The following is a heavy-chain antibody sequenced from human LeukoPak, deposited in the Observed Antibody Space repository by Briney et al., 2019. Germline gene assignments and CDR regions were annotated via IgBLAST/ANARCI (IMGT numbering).Heavy chain of an antibody. D-gene: IGHD2-2*01. J-gene: IGHJ6*02. CDR3: ARARSEYCSSTSCRYLSYYYYGIDV. Sequence: ASVKVSCKASGYTFTGYGISWVRQAPGQGLEWMGWISAYNGNTNYAQKLQGRVTMTTHTVTSRAYMELRSLRSDDTAVYYCARARSEYCSSTSCRYLSYYYYGIDVWGQGNSLTVSS. CDR2: ISAYNGNT. CDR1: GYTFTGYG. V-gene: IGHV1-18*01.